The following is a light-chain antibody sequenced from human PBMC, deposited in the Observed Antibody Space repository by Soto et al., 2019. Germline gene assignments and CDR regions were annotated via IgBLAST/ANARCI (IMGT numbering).Light chain of an antibody. Sequence: QSALTQPPSVSGAPGQRITISCTGSTSNIGAGYDVHWYQQLPGTAPKLLIYVNTNRPSGVPDRFSASKSGTSASLAITGLQAEDEADYYCQSYDSSLSGYVFGTGTKLTVL. J-gene: IGLJ1*01. V-gene: IGLV1-40*01. CDR1: TSNIGAGYD. CDR3: QSYDSSLSGYV. CDR2: VNT.